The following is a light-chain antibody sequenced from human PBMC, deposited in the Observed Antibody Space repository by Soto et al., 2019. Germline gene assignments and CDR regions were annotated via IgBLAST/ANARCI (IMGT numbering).Light chain of an antibody. CDR3: AAWDDSLNVV. J-gene: IGLJ2*01. CDR2: NNN. Sequence: QSVLTQPPSASGTPGQRVTISCSGSSSNVGSNTVTWYQQLPGTAPKLLIYNNNQRPSGVPDRFSGSKSGTSASLAISGLQSEDEADYYCAAWDDSLNVVFGGGTQLTVL. V-gene: IGLV1-44*01. CDR1: SSNVGSNT.